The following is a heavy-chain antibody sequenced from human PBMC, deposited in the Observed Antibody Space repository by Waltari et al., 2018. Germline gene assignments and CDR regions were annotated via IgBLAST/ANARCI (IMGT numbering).Heavy chain of an antibody. CDR3: AKGSSWSGYLFDY. D-gene: IGHD3-3*01. V-gene: IGHV3-9*03. J-gene: IGHJ4*02. Sequence: EVQLVESGGGLVQPGRSLRLSCAASGFTFDDYAMHWLGQAPGKGLEWVSGISWNSGSIGYADSVKGRFTISRDNAKNSLYLQMNSLRAEDMALYYCAKGSSWSGYLFDYWGQGTLVTVSS. CDR2: ISWNSGSI. CDR1: GFTFDDYA.